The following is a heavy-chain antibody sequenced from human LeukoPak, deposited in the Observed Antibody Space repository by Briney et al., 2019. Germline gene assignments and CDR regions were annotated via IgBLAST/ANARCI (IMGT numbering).Heavy chain of an antibody. Sequence: GGSLRPSCAASGFTFSSYWMHWVRQAPGKGLVWVSRINGDGSSTTYADSVKGRFTISRDNAKNTLYLQMNSLRAEDTAVYYCARDLGGGPFYWGQGTLVTVSS. V-gene: IGHV3-74*01. CDR3: ARDLGGGPFY. J-gene: IGHJ4*02. CDR2: INGDGSST. CDR1: GFTFSSYW. D-gene: IGHD2-15*01.